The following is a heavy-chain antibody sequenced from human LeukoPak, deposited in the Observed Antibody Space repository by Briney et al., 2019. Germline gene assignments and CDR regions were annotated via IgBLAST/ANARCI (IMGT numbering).Heavy chain of an antibody. CDR2: ISPSDSHK. J-gene: IGHJ6*02. V-gene: IGHV3-11*01. Sequence: GGSLRLSCAASGSTFSDYYMSWIRQAPGKGLEWVSYISPSDSHKCDADSVKGRFTVSRDNAKNSLYLQMNSLRGEDTAVYYCARGHHNLDVWGQGTTVTVSS. CDR3: ARGHHNLDV. CDR1: GSTFSDYY.